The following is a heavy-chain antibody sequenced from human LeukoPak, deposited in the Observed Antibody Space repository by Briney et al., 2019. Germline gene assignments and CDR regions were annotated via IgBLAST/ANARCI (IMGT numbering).Heavy chain of an antibody. CDR3: TRDLMDYDVSTGLHHYYMDV. CDR2: ISGDGRYI. D-gene: IGHD3-9*01. V-gene: IGHV3-74*01. J-gene: IGHJ6*02. CDR1: GFTFSSYW. Sequence: GGSLRLSCAASGFTFSSYWMHWVRQAPGKGLVWVSRISGDGRYINYADSVRGRFTISRDNAKNTLYLQMNTLRVEGTAVYYCTRDLMDYDVSTGLHHYYMDVWGQGTTVTVSS.